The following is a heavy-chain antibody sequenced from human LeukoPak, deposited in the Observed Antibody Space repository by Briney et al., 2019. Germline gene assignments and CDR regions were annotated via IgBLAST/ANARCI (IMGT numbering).Heavy chain of an antibody. Sequence: GGSLRLSCAAFGFTFSSYSMNWVRQAPGKGLEWVSSISSSSSYIYYADSVKGRFTISRDNAKNSLYLQMNSLRAEDTAVYYCAAIPGTVELDYWGQGTLVTVSS. CDR3: AAIPGTVELDY. CDR2: ISSSSSYI. D-gene: IGHD1-26*01. V-gene: IGHV3-21*01. CDR1: GFTFSSYS. J-gene: IGHJ4*02.